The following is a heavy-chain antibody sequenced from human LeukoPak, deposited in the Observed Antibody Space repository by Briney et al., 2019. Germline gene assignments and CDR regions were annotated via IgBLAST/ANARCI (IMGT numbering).Heavy chain of an antibody. V-gene: IGHV1-24*01. D-gene: IGHD6-19*01. CDR1: GYTLTELS. Sequence: GESLKISCKGSGYTLTELSMHWVRQAPGKGLEWMGGFDPEDGETIYAQKFQGRVTMTEDTSTDTAYMELSSLRSEDTAVYYCATGVAVAGFYYFDYWGQGTLVTVSS. CDR3: ATGVAVAGFYYFDY. J-gene: IGHJ4*02. CDR2: FDPEDGET.